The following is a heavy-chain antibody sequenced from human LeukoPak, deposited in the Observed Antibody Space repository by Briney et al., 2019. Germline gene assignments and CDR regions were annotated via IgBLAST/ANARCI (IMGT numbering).Heavy chain of an antibody. CDR3: ARLPMAVTPHVDY. D-gene: IGHD2-21*02. V-gene: IGHV4-59*01. Sequence: SETLSLTCTVSGGSITSYYRSWIRQSPGKGLEWIGFMYYSGTTNYNPSLKSRVTISLGMSKNQFSLKLSSVTAADTAVYYCARLPMAVTPHVDYWGQGTLVTVAS. J-gene: IGHJ4*02. CDR1: GGSITSYY. CDR2: MYYSGTT.